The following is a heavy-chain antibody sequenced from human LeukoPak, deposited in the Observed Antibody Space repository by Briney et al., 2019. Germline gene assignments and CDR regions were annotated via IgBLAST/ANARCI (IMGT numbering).Heavy chain of an antibody. CDR3: ARVPHLRIEMATTYYYYYYYMDV. J-gene: IGHJ6*03. V-gene: IGHV4-39*07. CDR2: IYYSGST. CDR1: GGSISSSSYY. D-gene: IGHD5-24*01. Sequence: PSETLSLTCTVSGGSISSSSYYWGWIRQPPGKGLEWIGSIYYSGSTYYNPSLKSRVTISVDTSKNQFSLKLSSVTAADTAVYYCARVPHLRIEMATTYYYYYYYMDVWGKGTTVTVSS.